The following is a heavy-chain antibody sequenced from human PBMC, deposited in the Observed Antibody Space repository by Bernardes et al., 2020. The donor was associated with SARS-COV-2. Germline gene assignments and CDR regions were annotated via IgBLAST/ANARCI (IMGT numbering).Heavy chain of an antibody. CDR3: ARAPSVKTPIDF. CDR1: GFTFSDYW. J-gene: IGHJ4*02. D-gene: IGHD2-15*01. CDR2: INTDGSRT. V-gene: IGHV3-74*01. Sequence: GGSLRLSCAASGFTFSDYWMHWVRQTPGKGLVWVSLINTDGSRTTYADSVRGRFTISRDTFRNVVLLQMNSLRLDDTAVYYCARAPSVKTPIDFWGQGTLVTVSS.